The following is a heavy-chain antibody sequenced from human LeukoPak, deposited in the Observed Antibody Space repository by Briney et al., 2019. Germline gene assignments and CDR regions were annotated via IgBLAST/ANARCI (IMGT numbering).Heavy chain of an antibody. D-gene: IGHD3-22*01. CDR2: ISGSGGST. V-gene: IGHV3-23*01. Sequence: GGSPRLSCAASGFTFSSYAMSWVRQAPGKGVEEVSAISGSGGSTYYADSVKGRFTIYRDNSKKTLYMQMKRLRDEETAVYYCAKAGPRNYYDSSGPFDYWGQGTLVTVSS. J-gene: IGHJ4*02. CDR3: AKAGPRNYYDSSGPFDY. CDR1: GFTFSSYA.